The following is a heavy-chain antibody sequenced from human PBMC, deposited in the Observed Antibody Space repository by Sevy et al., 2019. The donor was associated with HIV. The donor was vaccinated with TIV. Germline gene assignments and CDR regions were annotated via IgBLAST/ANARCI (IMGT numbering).Heavy chain of an antibody. V-gene: IGHV1-24*01. CDR1: GYTLSKLP. J-gene: IGHJ6*02. Sequence: ASVKVSCKVSGYTLSKLPMHWVRQAPGKGLEWMGGFDPEHGETIYAQKFQGRVIMTEDTSSDTAYMELSSLRSEDTAVYYCATLDFWSDYPFYGVDVWGQGTTVTVSS. CDR3: ATLDFWSDYPFYGVDV. CDR2: FDPEHGET. D-gene: IGHD3-3*01.